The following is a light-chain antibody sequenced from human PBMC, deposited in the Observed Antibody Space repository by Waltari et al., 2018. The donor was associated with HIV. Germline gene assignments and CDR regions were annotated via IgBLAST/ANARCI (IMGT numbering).Light chain of an antibody. Sequence: QSMLTQPPSASGPPGQRVTISCSGSSSTIGRNTVNWYQQLPGTAPKLLIYSSNHRPSGVPDRFSGSKSGTSASLAISGLQSEDEADYYCATWDDSLNGRVFGGGTKLTVL. V-gene: IGLV1-44*01. CDR3: ATWDDSLNGRV. J-gene: IGLJ3*02. CDR2: SSN. CDR1: SSTIGRNT.